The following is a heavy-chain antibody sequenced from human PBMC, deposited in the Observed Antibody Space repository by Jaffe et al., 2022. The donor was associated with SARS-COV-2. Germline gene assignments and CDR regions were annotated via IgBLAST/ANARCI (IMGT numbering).Heavy chain of an antibody. CDR2: IKQDGSEK. Sequence: EVQLVESGGGLVQPGGSLRLSCAASGFTFSSYWMSWVRQAPGKGLEWVANIKQDGSEKYYVDSVKGRFTISRDNAKNSLSLQMNSLRAEDTAVYYCANTPRSGDAFDIWGQGTLVTVSS. CDR1: GFTFSSYW. V-gene: IGHV3-7*01. D-gene: IGHD6-25*01. J-gene: IGHJ3*02. CDR3: ANTPRSGDAFDI.